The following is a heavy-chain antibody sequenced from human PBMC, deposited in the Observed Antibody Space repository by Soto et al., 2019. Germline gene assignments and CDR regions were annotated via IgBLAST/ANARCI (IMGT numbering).Heavy chain of an antibody. J-gene: IGHJ4*02. V-gene: IGHV3-73*01. Sequence: EVHLVESGGDLVQPGGSLKLSCAASEFTFSGSILHWVRQASGRGLEWVGHIRSRGESYATAYAASVNGRFTVSRDDSTNTAYLQMSSLKNEDTAVYYCAIRDYWGQGTLVTVSS. CDR2: IRSRGESYAT. CDR1: EFTFSGSI. CDR3: AIRDY.